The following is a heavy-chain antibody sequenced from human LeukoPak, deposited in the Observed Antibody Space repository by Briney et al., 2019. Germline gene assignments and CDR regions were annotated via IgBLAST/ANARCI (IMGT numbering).Heavy chain of an antibody. V-gene: IGHV4-59*01. CDR1: GGSISSYY. D-gene: IGHD3-10*01. Sequence: SETLSLTCTVSGGSISSYYWSWIRQPPGKGLEWIGYIYYSGSTNYNPSLKSRVTISVDTSKNQFSLKLSSVTAADTAVYYCASGKRFGESLTVYYWGQGTLVTVSS. J-gene: IGHJ4*02. CDR3: ASGKRFGESLTVYY. CDR2: IYYSGST.